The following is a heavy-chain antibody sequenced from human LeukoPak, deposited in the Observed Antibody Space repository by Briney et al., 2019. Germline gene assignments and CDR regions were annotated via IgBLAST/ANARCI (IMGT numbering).Heavy chain of an antibody. J-gene: IGHJ4*02. V-gene: IGHV4-61*02. D-gene: IGHD6-19*01. CDR3: ARDPSIAVAGTGFDY. Sequence: SETLSLTCTVSGGSIGSGSYYWSWIRQPTGKGLEWIGRIYTSGSTNYNPSLKSRVTISVDTSKNQFSLKLSSVTAADTAVYYCARDPSIAVAGTGFDYWGQGTLVTVSS. CDR2: IYTSGST. CDR1: GGSIGSGSYY.